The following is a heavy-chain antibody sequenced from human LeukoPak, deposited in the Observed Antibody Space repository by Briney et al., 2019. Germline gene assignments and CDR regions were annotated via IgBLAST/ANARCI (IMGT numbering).Heavy chain of an antibody. J-gene: IGHJ1*01. Sequence: GGSLRLSCSASGFTFTNYVMYWVRQAPGKGLECVSGISSNGGNTYYADSVKGRFTISRDNSKNTLYLQMSSLRAEDTAVYYCVKDSYDNTGYEYFQHWGQGTLVTGSS. CDR2: ISSNGGNT. CDR3: VKDSYDNTGYEYFQH. D-gene: IGHD3-22*01. CDR1: GFTFTNYV. V-gene: IGHV3-64D*08.